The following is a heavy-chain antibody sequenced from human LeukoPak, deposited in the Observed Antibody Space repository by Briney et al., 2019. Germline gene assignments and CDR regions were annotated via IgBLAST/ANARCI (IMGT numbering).Heavy chain of an antibody. Sequence: SQTLSLTCVISGDLVSSNSAAWNWIRQSPSRGLEWLGRTYYRSKWYYDYAVSVKSRIIINPDTSKNQFSLQPNSVTPEDTAVYYCAWEYSSSRLLWGKGTTVTVSS. V-gene: IGHV6-1*01. CDR1: GDLVSSNSAA. CDR2: TYYRSKWYY. D-gene: IGHD6-13*01. CDR3: AWEYSSSRLL. J-gene: IGHJ6*04.